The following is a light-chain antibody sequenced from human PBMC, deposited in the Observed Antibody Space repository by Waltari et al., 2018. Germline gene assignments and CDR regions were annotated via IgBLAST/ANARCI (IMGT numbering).Light chain of an antibody. CDR3: QQYNSSLYT. Sequence: DIQMTQSPSTLSASVGDRVTLTCRASQSISSWLAWYQQKPGKAPKLLIYKAASLESGVPSRFSGSGSGTEFTLTISSLQPDDFATYYCQQYNSSLYTFGQGTKLEIK. CDR1: QSISSW. V-gene: IGKV1-5*03. CDR2: KAA. J-gene: IGKJ2*01.